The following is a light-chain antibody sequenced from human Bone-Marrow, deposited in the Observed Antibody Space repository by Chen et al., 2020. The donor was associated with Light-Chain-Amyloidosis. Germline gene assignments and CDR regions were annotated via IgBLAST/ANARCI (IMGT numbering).Light chain of an antibody. CDR3: QSAYSSGTYEVI. CDR1: DLPTKY. Sequence: SYELTQPPSVSVSPGQTARITCSGDDLPTKYAYWYQQKPGQAPVLVIHRDTERPSGISERFSASSSGTTATLTISGVQAEDEDDYHCQSAYSSGTYEVIFGGGTKLTVL. V-gene: IGLV3-25*03. CDR2: RDT. J-gene: IGLJ2*01.